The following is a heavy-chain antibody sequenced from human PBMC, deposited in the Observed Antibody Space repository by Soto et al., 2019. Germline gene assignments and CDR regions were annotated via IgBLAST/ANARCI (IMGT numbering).Heavy chain of an antibody. CDR1: GFTFSSYG. Sequence: QVQLVESGGGVVQPGRSLRLSCAASGFTFSSYGMHWVRQAPGKGLEWVAVISYDGSNKYYADSVKGRFTISRDNSKNTPYLQMNSLGAEDTAGYYGAKLPRGGYPNYWGPGTLVTVS. CDR2: ISYDGSNK. J-gene: IGHJ4*02. CDR3: AKLPRGGYPNY. V-gene: IGHV3-30*18. D-gene: IGHD5-12*01.